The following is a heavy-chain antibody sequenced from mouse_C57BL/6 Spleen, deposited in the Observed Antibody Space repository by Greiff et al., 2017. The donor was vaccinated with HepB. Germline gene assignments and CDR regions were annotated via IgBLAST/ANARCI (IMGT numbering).Heavy chain of an antibody. J-gene: IGHJ2*01. V-gene: IGHV1-82*01. CDR3: ARHRGGNVDY. Sequence: VQLQQSGPELVKSGASVKISCKASGYALSSSWMNWVKQRPGKGLEWTGRLYPGDGDTNYKGKFKGKATLTADKTSSTAYMHLSSLTSEDPAVYLGARHRGGNVDYWGQGNTLKV. CDR1: GYALSSSW. D-gene: IGHD1-1*02. CDR2: LYPGDGDT.